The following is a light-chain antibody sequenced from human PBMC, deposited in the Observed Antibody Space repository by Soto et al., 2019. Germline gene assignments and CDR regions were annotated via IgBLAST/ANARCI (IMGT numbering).Light chain of an antibody. Sequence: DIHMTHSPSTLSASVGERVTVACRASQNINSWLAWYQQKPGKAPKLLIYEASSLEKGVPARFGGSGSGTEFTLTISSLQPDDFATYYCQQYNVYSWTFGQGTKVDIK. CDR3: QQYNVYSWT. CDR1: QNINSW. J-gene: IGKJ1*01. V-gene: IGKV1-5*03. CDR2: EAS.